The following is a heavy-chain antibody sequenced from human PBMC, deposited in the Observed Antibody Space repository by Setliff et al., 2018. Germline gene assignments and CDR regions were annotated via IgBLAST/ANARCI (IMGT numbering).Heavy chain of an antibody. J-gene: IGHJ6*03. V-gene: IGHV4-4*07. CDR2: IYTSGST. CDR3: ARVTPSSSSWGYYYYYMDV. D-gene: IGHD6-13*01. CDR1: GGSISNYY. Sequence: PSETLSLTCTVSGGSISNYYWSWIRQPAGKGLEWIGRIYTSGSTYHNPSLKSRVTISVDTSKNQFSLELSSVTAADTAVYYCARVTPSSSSWGYYYYYMDVWGKGTTVTVSS.